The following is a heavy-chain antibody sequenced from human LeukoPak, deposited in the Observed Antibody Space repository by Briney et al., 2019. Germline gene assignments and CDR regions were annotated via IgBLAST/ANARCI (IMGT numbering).Heavy chain of an antibody. CDR1: GFTFSSYG. CDR2: IRYDGSNK. CDR3: AKCMTKPGTFYFDY. Sequence: GGSLRLSCAASGFTFSSYGMHWVRQAAGKGLEWVAFIRYDGSNKYYADSVKGRFTISRDNSKNTLYLQMNSLSAEDTAVYFCAKCMTKPGTFYFDYWGQGTLPTV. J-gene: IGHJ4*02. D-gene: IGHD2-8*01. V-gene: IGHV3-30*02.